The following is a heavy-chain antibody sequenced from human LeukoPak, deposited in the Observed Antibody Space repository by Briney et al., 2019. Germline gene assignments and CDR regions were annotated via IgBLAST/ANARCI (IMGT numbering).Heavy chain of an antibody. Sequence: GGSLRLSCAASGFTVSSNYMSWVRQAPVKGLEWVSVIYSGGSTYYADSVKGRFTISRDNSKNTLYLQMNSLRAEDTAVYYCARDLDCSSTSCPTGYWGQGTLVTVSS. CDR3: ARDLDCSSTSCPTGY. CDR1: GFTVSSNY. J-gene: IGHJ4*02. CDR2: IYSGGST. D-gene: IGHD2-2*01. V-gene: IGHV3-66*01.